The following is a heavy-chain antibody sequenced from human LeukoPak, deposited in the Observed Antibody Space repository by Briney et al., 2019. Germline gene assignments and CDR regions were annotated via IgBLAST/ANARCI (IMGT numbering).Heavy chain of an antibody. CDR1: GGSISSSSYY. V-gene: IGHV4-39*01. D-gene: IGHD4-17*01. CDR3: ARMDYGAYY. Sequence: SETLSLTCTVPGGSISSSSYYWGWIRQPPGKGLEWIGSIYYSGSTYYNPSLKSRVTISVDTSKNQFSLKLSSVTAADTAVYYCARMDYGAYYWGQGTLVTVSS. CDR2: IYYSGST. J-gene: IGHJ4*02.